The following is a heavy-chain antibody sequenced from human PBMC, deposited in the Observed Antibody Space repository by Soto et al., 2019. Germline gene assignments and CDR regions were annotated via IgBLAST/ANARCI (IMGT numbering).Heavy chain of an antibody. CDR1: GYAFTTYG. Sequence: QVHLVQSGAEVKKPGASVKVSCKGSGYAFTTYGITWVRQATGQGLEWMGWMNPNSGNTGYAQKFQGRVTMTRNTSISTAYMELSSLRSEDTAVYYCAREGGYSYGFAYWGQGTLVTVSS. CDR3: AREGGYSYGFAY. V-gene: IGHV1-8*02. D-gene: IGHD5-18*01. J-gene: IGHJ4*02. CDR2: MNPNSGNT.